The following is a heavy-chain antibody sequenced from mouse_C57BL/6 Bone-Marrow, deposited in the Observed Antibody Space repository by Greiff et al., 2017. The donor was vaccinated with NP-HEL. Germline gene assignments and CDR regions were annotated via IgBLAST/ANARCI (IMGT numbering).Heavy chain of an antibody. Sequence: EVQLVESGGGLVKPGGSLKLSCAASGFTFSDYGMHWVRQAPEKGLEWVAYISSGSSTLYYADTVKGRFTISRDNAKNTMFLQMTSLRSEDTAMYYCAAYYYGSSGYYAMDYWGQGTSVTVSS. V-gene: IGHV5-17*01. D-gene: IGHD1-1*01. CDR2: ISSGSSTL. CDR3: AAYYYGSSGYYAMDY. J-gene: IGHJ4*01. CDR1: GFTFSDYG.